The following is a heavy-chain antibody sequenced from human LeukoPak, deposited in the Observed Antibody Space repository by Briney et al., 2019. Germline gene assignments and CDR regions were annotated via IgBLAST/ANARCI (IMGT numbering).Heavy chain of an antibody. CDR1: GFIFSSYG. CDR2: ISYDGSDK. V-gene: IGHV3-30*03. CDR3: AIEPDDAPMDY. J-gene: IGHJ4*02. Sequence: PGGSLRLSCAASGFIFSSYGMHWIRQAPGKGLEWVAVISYDGSDKWYADSVKGRFTVSRDNSKNTLSLQMNSLRAEDTAVYYCAIEPDDAPMDYWGQGTLVTVSS. D-gene: IGHD5-18*01.